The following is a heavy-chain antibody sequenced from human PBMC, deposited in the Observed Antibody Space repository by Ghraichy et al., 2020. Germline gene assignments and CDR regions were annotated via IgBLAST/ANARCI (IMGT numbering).Heavy chain of an antibody. V-gene: IGHV4-59*08. CDR1: GGSISSYY. CDR3: ARLRGSSPRGDFDY. J-gene: IGHJ4*02. D-gene: IGHD1-26*01. CDR2: IYYSGST. Sequence: GSLSLTCTVSGGSISSYYWNWIRQPPGKGLEWIGYIYYSGSTNYNPSLKSRVTISVDTSKYQFSLKLSSVTAADTAVYYCARLRGSSPRGDFDYWGQGTLVTVSS.